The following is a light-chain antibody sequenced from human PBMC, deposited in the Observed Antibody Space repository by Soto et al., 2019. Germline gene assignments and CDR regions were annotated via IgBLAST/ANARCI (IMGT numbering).Light chain of an antibody. V-gene: IGLV2-23*01. Sequence: QSARTQPASVSGSPGQSITISCTGTNRDVGNYDFVSWYQQHPGKAPKLMIYEDIKRPSGVSNRFSGSKSGSTASLTISGLQAEDEADYYCCSYAGSSTYVFGSGTKVTVL. CDR1: NRDVGNYDF. CDR2: EDI. J-gene: IGLJ1*01. CDR3: CSYAGSSTYV.